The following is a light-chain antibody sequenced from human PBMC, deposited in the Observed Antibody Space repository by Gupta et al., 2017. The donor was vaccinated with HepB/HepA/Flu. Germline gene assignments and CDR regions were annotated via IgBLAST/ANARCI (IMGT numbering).Light chain of an antibody. CDR1: QRLTNE. CDR3: QRTYVLRLT. Sequence: DIQMTQSPSSLSASVGDGVTITCRASQRLTNELSRYQQKPGKAPQLLIHGASTLQSGVPSRFSGSGSGTDFILTITSLQPEDFGYYFCQRTYVLRLTFGGGTRV. J-gene: IGKJ4*01. V-gene: IGKV1-39*01. CDR2: GAS.